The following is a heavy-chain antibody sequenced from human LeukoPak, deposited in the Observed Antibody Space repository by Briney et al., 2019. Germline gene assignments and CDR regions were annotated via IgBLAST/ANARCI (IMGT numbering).Heavy chain of an antibody. Sequence: ASVKVSCKASGYTFTNYYIHWVRLAPGQGLEWMGIIDPISGSTRYAQKFQGRLTMTRDTSTNTVYMAVSSLRSEDTAVYYCARAYYYGPGFFPLTRLDVWGKGTTVTVSS. V-gene: IGHV1-46*01. D-gene: IGHD3-10*01. CDR1: GYTFTNYY. J-gene: IGHJ6*04. CDR3: ARAYYYGPGFFPLTRLDV. CDR2: IDPISGST.